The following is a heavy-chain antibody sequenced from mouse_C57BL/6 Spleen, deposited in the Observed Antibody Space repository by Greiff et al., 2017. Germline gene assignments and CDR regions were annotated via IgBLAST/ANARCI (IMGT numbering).Heavy chain of an antibody. J-gene: IGHJ4*01. CDR1: GFNIKNTY. CDR2: IDPANGNT. Sequence: VQLQQSVAELVRPGASVKLSCTASGFNIKNTYMHWVKQRPEQGLEWIGRIDPANGNTKYAPKFKGKATITADTSSNTAYLQLSSLTSEDTAIYYCARSALHDGYYGYYAMDDWGQGTSVTVSS. V-gene: IGHV14-3*01. CDR3: ARSALHDGYYGYYAMDD. D-gene: IGHD2-3*01.